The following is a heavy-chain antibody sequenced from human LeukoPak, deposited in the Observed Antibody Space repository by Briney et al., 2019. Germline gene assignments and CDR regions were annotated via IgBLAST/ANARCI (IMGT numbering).Heavy chain of an antibody. D-gene: IGHD3-10*01. CDR1: GYSFTSYW. V-gene: IGHV1-18*04. Sequence: GESLKISCKGSGYSFTSYWIGWVQQAPGQGLEWMGWISAYNGNTNYAQKLQGRVTMTTDTSTSTAYMELRSLRSDDTAVYYCARDHPRWFGSNDVDYWGQGTLVTVSS. J-gene: IGHJ4*02. CDR2: ISAYNGNT. CDR3: ARDHPRWFGSNDVDY.